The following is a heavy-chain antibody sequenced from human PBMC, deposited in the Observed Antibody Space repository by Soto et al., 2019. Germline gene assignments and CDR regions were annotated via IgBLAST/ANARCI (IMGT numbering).Heavy chain of an antibody. Sequence: GGSLRLSCAASGFTFSSYAMSWVRQAPGKGLDWVSAISGSGGSTYYADSVKGRFTISRDNSKNTLYLQMNSLRAEDTAVYYCAKGRENGGYDYVFDYWGQGTLVTVSS. CDR2: ISGSGGST. CDR3: AKGRENGGYDYVFDY. J-gene: IGHJ4*02. V-gene: IGHV3-23*01. CDR1: GFTFSSYA. D-gene: IGHD5-12*01.